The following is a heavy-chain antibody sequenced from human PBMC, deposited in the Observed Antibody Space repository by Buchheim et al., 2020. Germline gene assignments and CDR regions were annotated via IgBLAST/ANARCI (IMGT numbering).Heavy chain of an antibody. CDR3: ARGGGSGSSPPPYYYYGMDV. CDR2: IYHSGST. V-gene: IGHV4-30-2*01. D-gene: IGHD3-10*01. Sequence: QLQLQESGSGLVKPSQTLSLTCAVSGGSISSGGYSWSWIRQPPGKGLEWIGYIYHSGSTSYNPSLNSRVTISVDRSKNQFSWKLGSVTAAGTAVYSCARGGGSGSSPPPYYYYGMDVWGQGTT. J-gene: IGHJ6*02. CDR1: GGSISSGGYS.